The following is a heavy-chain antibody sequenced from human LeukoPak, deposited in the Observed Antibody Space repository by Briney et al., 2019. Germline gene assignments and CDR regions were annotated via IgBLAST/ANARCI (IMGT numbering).Heavy chain of an antibody. J-gene: IGHJ4*02. CDR2: IYPGDSDT. V-gene: IGHV5-51*01. CDR3: AILSPIVVVPAANFDY. Sequence: HGESLKISCKGSGYSFTSYWIGWVRQMPGKGLEWMGIIYPGDSDTRYSPSFQGQVTISADKSISTAYLQWSSLKASDTAMYYCAILSPIVVVPAANFDYWGQGTLVTVSS. CDR1: GYSFTSYW. D-gene: IGHD2-2*01.